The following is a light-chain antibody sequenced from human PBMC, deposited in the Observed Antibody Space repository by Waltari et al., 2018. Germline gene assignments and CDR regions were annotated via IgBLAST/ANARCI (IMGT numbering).Light chain of an antibody. CDR3: LQYNSYPWT. CDR2: KAS. CDR1: QSIVVW. J-gene: IGKJ1*01. V-gene: IGKV1-5*03. Sequence: DIQVTQSPSTLSASVGDRVTITCRASQSIVVWLAWYQQKPGKAPRLLIYKASYLEIGVPSRFSGSGSGTEFTLTLSSLQADDFATYYCLQYNSYPWTFGQGTKVEIK.